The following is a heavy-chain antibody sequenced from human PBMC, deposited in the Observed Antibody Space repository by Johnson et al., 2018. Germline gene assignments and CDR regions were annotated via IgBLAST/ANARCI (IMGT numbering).Heavy chain of an antibody. J-gene: IGHJ6*02. V-gene: IGHV3-11*01. CDR3: ARDDSLDRAGHFGMDV. Sequence: QVQLQESGGDLVKPGGSLRLSCTVSGFPFSDYYMSWIRQAPGKGLEWLSYISPDGNVRHYADSVRGRFTNSRDNADNLLYLHMNSLSADDTAIYYWARDDSLDRAGHFGMDVWGQGTTVTVS. CDR2: ISPDGNVR. D-gene: IGHD3-10*01. CDR1: GFPFSDYY.